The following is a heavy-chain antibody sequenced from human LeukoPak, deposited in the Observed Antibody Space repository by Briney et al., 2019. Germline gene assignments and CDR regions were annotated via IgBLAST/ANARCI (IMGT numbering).Heavy chain of an antibody. CDR2: FDPEDGET. CDR3: ATSKGLWFGSDSYYYYGMDV. Sequence: ASVMVSCTVSGYTLTELSMHWVRQAPGKGLEWMGGFDPEDGETIYAQKFQGRVTMTEDTSTDTAYMELSSLRSEDTAVYYCATSKGLWFGSDSYYYYGMDVWGKGTTVTVSS. J-gene: IGHJ6*04. D-gene: IGHD3-10*01. V-gene: IGHV1-24*01. CDR1: GYTLTELS.